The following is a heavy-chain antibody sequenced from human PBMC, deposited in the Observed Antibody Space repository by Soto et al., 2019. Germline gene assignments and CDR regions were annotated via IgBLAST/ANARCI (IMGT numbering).Heavy chain of an antibody. Sequence: QVQLQESGPGLVKPSETLSLTCTVSGGSVSSGSYYWSWIRQPPGKGLEWIGYIYYSGSTNYNPYLKSLVTITVDTSKNQFSLKLSSVTPADTAVYYCARYYDSSGSLYHWGQGTLVTVSS. J-gene: IGHJ5*02. CDR1: GGSVSSGSYY. CDR2: IYYSGST. D-gene: IGHD3-22*01. V-gene: IGHV4-61*01. CDR3: ARYYDSSGSLYH.